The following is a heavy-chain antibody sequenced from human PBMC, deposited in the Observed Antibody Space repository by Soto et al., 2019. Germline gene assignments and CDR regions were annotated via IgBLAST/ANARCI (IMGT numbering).Heavy chain of an antibody. V-gene: IGHV4-39*01. CDR2: IYYRGST. Sequence: QLQLQESGPGLVKPSETLSLTCSVSGGSISSSNCHWGWVRQAPGKGLEWIGTIYYRGSTYYHPSLKSRITLSVVTSKNQFSLKVSSVTPADTAVYYCARHFTMGFYYYYMDVWGKGTTVTVSS. CDR1: GGSISSSNCH. J-gene: IGHJ6*03. CDR3: ARHFTMGFYYYYMDV.